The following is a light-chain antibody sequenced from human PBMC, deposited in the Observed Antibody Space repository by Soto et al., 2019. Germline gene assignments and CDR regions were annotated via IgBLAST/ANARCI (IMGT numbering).Light chain of an antibody. V-gene: IGKV1-5*03. CDR3: QQSNSYSYT. Sequence: DIQMTQSPSTLSASVGDRVTIACRASQTINDWLAWYQQKPGKAPKLLIYRASNLQSGVPSRFSGSGSGTEFTLTISSLQPDDSATYYCQQSNSYSYTFGQGTKLEIK. CDR2: RAS. J-gene: IGKJ2*01. CDR1: QTINDW.